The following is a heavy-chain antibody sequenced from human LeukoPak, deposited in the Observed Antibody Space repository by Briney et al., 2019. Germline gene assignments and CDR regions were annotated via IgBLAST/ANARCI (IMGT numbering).Heavy chain of an antibody. Sequence: ASVKVSCKVSGYTLTELSMHWVRQAPGKGLEWMGGFDPEDGETIYAQKFQGRVTMTEDTSTSTAYMELRSLKSDDTAVYYCARDTGEYVTNFDYWGQGTLVTVSS. J-gene: IGHJ4*02. CDR2: FDPEDGET. D-gene: IGHD3-16*01. CDR3: ARDTGEYVTNFDY. CDR1: GYTLTELS. V-gene: IGHV1-24*01.